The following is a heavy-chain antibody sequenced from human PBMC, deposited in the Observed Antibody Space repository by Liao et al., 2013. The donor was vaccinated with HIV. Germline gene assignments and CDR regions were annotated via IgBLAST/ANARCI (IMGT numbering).Heavy chain of an antibody. CDR3: ARGGRRDYYSRSDNYYYYMDV. Sequence: QVQLQQWGAGLLKPSETLSLTCAVYGGSFSAYYWTWIRQPPREGGVEWLGEINHSGSTNYNPSLNTRVTMSVDTSKNQFSLKLRSVTAADTAVYYCARGGRRDYYSRSDNYYYYMDVWGERDHGHRLL. J-gene: IGHJ6*03. V-gene: IGHV4-34*02. CDR2: INHSGST. D-gene: IGHD4-17*01. CDR1: GGSFSAYY.